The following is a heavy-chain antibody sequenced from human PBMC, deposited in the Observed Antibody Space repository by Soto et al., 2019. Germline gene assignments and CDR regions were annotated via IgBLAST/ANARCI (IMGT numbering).Heavy chain of an antibody. J-gene: IGHJ6*03. CDR1: GFTVSSNY. D-gene: IGHD1-1*01. V-gene: IGHV3-53*04. CDR3: ARGWVENYYYYYMDV. CDR2: IYSGGST. Sequence: GGSLRLSCAASGFTVSSNYMSWVRQAPGKGLEWVSVIYSGGSTYYADSVKGRFTISRHNSKNTLYLQMNSLRAEDTAVYYCARGWVENYYYYYMDVWGKGTTVTVSS.